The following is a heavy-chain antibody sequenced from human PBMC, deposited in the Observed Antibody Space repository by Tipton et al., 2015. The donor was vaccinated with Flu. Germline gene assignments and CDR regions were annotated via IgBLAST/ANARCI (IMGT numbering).Heavy chain of an antibody. J-gene: IGHJ4*02. V-gene: IGHV4-4*02. CDR1: GGSISSSNW. CDR3: ARRLSSGYYYPFDY. CDR2: IYHSGST. Sequence: SLRLSCAVSGGSISSSNWWSWVRQPPGKGLGWIGEIYHSGSTNYNPSLKSRVTISVDKSKNQFSLKLSSVTAADTAVYHCARRLSSGYYYPFDYWGQGTLVTVSS. D-gene: IGHD3-22*01.